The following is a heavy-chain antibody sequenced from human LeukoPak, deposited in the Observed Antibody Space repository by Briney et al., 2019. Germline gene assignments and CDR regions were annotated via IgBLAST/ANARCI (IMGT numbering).Heavy chain of an antibody. CDR3: ARDFQPIAVAVFDY. V-gene: IGHV3-48*04. J-gene: IGHJ4*02. CDR2: ISSSGSTI. D-gene: IGHD6-19*01. Sequence: GGSLRLSCAASGFTFSSYSMNWVRQAPGKGLEWVSYISSSGSTIYYADSVKGRFTISRDNAKNSLYLQMNSLRAEDTAVYYCARDFQPIAVAVFDYWGQGTLVTVSS. CDR1: GFTFSSYS.